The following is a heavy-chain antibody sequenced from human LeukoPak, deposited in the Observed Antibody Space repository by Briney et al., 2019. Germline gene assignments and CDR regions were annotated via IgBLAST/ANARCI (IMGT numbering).Heavy chain of an antibody. J-gene: IGHJ4*02. D-gene: IGHD6-19*01. CDR2: ISSSSSYI. CDR1: GFTFSSYS. Sequence: GGSERLSCAASGFTFSSYSMNWVRQAPGKGLEWVSSISSSSSYIYYADSVKGRFTISRDNAKNSLYLQMNSLRAEDTAVYYCARDGARGWYGDYWGEGTLDPFSS. CDR3: ARDGARGWYGDY. V-gene: IGHV3-21*01.